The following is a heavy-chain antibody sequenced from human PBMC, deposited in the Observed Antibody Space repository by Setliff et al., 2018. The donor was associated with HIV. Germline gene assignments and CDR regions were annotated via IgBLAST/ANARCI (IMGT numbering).Heavy chain of an antibody. J-gene: IGHJ4*02. D-gene: IGHD7-27*01. CDR3: TKDTGEMPTYY. CDR2: ISWDSTSI. V-gene: IGHV3-9*01. CDR1: GFTFDDYA. Sequence: SLRLSCAASGFTFDDYAMHWVRQVPGKGLEWVSGISWDSTSIGYADSVKGRFTISRDNAKNSLYLEMDSLRPEDTALYYCTKDTGEMPTYYWGQGTLVTVSS.